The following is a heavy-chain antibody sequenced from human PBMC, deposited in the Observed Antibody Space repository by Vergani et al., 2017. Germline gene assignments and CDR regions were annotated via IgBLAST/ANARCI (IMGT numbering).Heavy chain of an antibody. V-gene: IGHV1-69*04. CDR3: ASRDGETYSGSYHVY. D-gene: IGHD1-26*01. Sequence: QVQLVQSGAEVKKPGSSVKVSCKASGGIFSSYAISWVRQAPGQGLEWMGRSIPILGIANYAQKFQGRVTITADKSTSTAYMELSSLRSEDTAVYYCASRDGETYSGSYHVYWGQGTLVTVSS. J-gene: IGHJ4*02. CDR2: SIPILGIA. CDR1: GGIFSSYA.